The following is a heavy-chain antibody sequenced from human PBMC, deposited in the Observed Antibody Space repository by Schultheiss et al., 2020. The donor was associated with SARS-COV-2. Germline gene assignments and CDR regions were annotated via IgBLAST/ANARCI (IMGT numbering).Heavy chain of an antibody. CDR2: IYTSGST. CDR3: ARDVRRRRNRITGTTGEVYYYMDV. Sequence: SQTLSLTCTVSGGSISSSSYFWGWIRQPPGKGLEWIGRIYTSGSTNYNPSLKSRVTMSVDTSKNQFSLKLSSVTAADTAVYYCARDVRRRRNRITGTTGEVYYYMDVWGKGTTVTVSS. V-gene: IGHV4-61*02. D-gene: IGHD1-7*01. J-gene: IGHJ6*03. CDR1: GGSISSSSYF.